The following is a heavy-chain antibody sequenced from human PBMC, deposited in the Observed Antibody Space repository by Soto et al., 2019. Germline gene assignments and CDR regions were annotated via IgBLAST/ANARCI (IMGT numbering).Heavy chain of an antibody. Sequence: GGSLRLSCASSGFTFRDYYMNLIRQAPGKGLEWVSYISSSGNIVYYADSVKGRFTISRDNAKNSLYLQMDSLRAEDTAIYYCATDRGGQQFHYWGQGTQVTVSS. CDR1: GFTFRDYY. CDR2: ISSSGNIV. D-gene: IGHD3-10*01. J-gene: IGHJ4*02. CDR3: ATDRGGQQFHY. V-gene: IGHV3-11*01.